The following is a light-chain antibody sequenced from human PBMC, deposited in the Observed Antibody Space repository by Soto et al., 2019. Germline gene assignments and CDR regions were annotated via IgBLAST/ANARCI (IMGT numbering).Light chain of an antibody. V-gene: IGKV1-39*01. J-gene: IGKJ5*01. CDR3: QQSYSIPLI. CDR1: QSISSY. CDR2: AAS. Sequence: DIQMTQSPSSLSASVGDRVTITCRASQSISSYLNSYQQKPVKAPKLLIYAASSLPSGVPSRFSCSQSGTDISLTISSLQPEDFSTEYFQQSYSIPLIFGQRTRLEIK.